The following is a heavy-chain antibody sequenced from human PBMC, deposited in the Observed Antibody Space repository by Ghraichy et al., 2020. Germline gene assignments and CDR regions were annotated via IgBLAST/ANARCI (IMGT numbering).Heavy chain of an antibody. J-gene: IGHJ6*03. CDR1: GGSISSYY. CDR3: ARDNPHYYGSGSYGLGYYMDV. V-gene: IGHV4-59*01. CDR2: IYYSGST. Sequence: SETLSLTCTVSGGSISSYYWSWIRQPPGKGLEWIGYIYYSGSTNYNPSLKSRVTISVDTSKNQFSLKLSSVTAADTAVYYCARDNPHYYGSGSYGLGYYMDVWGKGTTVTVSS. D-gene: IGHD3-10*01.